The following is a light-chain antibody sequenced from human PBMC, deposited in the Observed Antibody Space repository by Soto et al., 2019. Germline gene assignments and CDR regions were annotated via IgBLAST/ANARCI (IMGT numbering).Light chain of an antibody. CDR2: AAS. CDR3: QQSYGTLFA. J-gene: IGKJ3*01. Sequence: DIQMTQSPSSLSASVGDRVTITCRASQTIIRYLNWYQQKPGRAPNLLIYAASSLQSGVPSRFSGSGSRTEFTHTISSLQPEDFATYYCQQSYGTLFAFGPWTKVEIK. CDR1: QTIIRY. V-gene: IGKV1-39*01.